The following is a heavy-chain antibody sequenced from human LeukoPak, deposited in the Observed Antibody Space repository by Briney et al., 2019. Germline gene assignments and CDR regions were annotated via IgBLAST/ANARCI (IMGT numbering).Heavy chain of an antibody. J-gene: IGHJ6*03. D-gene: IGHD1-26*01. CDR2: IYYSGST. V-gene: IGHV4-59*01. Sequence: PSETLSLTCTVSGGSISSYYWSWIRQPPGKGLEWIGYIYYSGSTNYNPSLKSRVTISVDTSKNQFSLKLSSVTAADTAVYYCARDGGGSYSPWSYYYYYMDVWGKGTTVTVSS. CDR3: ARDGGGSYSPWSYYYYYMDV. CDR1: GGSISSYY.